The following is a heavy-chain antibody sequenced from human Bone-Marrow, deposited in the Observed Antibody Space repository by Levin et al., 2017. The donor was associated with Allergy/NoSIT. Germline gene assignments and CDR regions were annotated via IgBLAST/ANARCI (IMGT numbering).Heavy chain of an antibody. Sequence: GSLRLSCTVSGGSISSYYWSWIRQPPGKGLEWIGYIYYSGSTNYNPSLKSRVTISVDTSKNQFSLKLSSVTAADTAVYYCARAESRSLVGATSGFDYWGQGTLVTVSS. J-gene: IGHJ4*02. V-gene: IGHV4-59*01. D-gene: IGHD1-26*01. CDR2: IYYSGST. CDR3: ARAESRSLVGATSGFDY. CDR1: GGSISSYY.